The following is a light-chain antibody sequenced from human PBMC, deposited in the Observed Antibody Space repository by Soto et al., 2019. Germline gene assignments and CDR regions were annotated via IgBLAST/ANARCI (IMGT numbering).Light chain of an antibody. CDR2: GVT. Sequence: QSALAQPPSASGSPGQSVTISCTGSGSDIGAYNFVSWDQQHPGKAPKLMIFGVTERPSGVPDRFSGSKPGNTASLTVSGLQADDEAVYYCYSYAGRNIWVFGGGTKATVL. CDR3: YSYAGRNIWV. CDR1: GSDIGAYNF. V-gene: IGLV2-8*01. J-gene: IGLJ3*02.